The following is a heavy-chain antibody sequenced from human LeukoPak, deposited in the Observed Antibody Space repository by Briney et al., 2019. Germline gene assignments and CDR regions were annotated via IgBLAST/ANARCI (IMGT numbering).Heavy chain of an antibody. D-gene: IGHD2-15*01. CDR1: GGSISSYY. J-gene: IGHJ3*02. Sequence: PSETLSLTCTVSGGSISSYYWSWIRQPPGKGLEWIGYIYYSGSTNYNPSLKSRVTISVDTSKNQFSPKLSSVTAADTAVYYCARAPRAATGAFDIWGQGTMVTVSS. CDR3: ARAPRAATGAFDI. CDR2: IYYSGST. V-gene: IGHV4-59*01.